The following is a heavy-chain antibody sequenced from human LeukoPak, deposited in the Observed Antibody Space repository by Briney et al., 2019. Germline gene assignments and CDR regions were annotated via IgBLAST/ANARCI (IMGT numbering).Heavy chain of an antibody. CDR1: GFTFSSYW. D-gene: IGHD3-10*01. V-gene: IGHV3-7*01. J-gene: IGHJ4*02. CDR3: ARRRITMVRGVNTGFDFDY. Sequence: GGSLRLSCAASGFTFSSYWMSWVRQAPGKGLEWVANIKQDGSEKYYVDSVKGRFTISRDNTKNSLYLQMNSLRAEDTAVYYCARRRITMVRGVNTGFDFDYWGQGTLVTVSS. CDR2: IKQDGSEK.